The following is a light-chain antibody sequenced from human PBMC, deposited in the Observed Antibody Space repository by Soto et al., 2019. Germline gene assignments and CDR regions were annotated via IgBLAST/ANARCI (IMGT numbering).Light chain of an antibody. Sequence: QSALTQPRSVSGSPGQSVTISCTGTSSDVGAYNYVSWYQQHPGQAPKVVVYDVTKRPSGVPDRFSGSKSGNTASLTISGLKAEDEADYYCCSYAGIYSYVFGSGTKLTVL. CDR2: DVT. V-gene: IGLV2-11*01. CDR3: CSYAGIYSYV. J-gene: IGLJ1*01. CDR1: SSDVGAYNY.